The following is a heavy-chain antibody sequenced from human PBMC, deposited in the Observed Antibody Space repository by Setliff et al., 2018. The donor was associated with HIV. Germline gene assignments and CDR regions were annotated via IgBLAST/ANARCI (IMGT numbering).Heavy chain of an antibody. CDR3: AKDHATSSWFTALLDY. Sequence: GALRLSCAPSGFTFGSYAMSWVRQAPGKGLEWVSVISGSAGTTYYADSVKGRFTISRDNSKNTLYLQMNSLRAEDTAVYYCAKDHATSSWFTALLDYWGQGALVTVSS. D-gene: IGHD6-13*01. CDR1: GFTFGSYA. V-gene: IGHV3-23*01. CDR2: ISGSAGTT. J-gene: IGHJ4*02.